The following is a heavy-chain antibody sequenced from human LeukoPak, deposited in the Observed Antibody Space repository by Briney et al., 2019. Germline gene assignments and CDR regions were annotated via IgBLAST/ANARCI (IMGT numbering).Heavy chain of an antibody. Sequence: SETLSLTCTVSGGSISSSSYYWGWIRQPPGKGLEWIGSIYYSGSAYYNPSLKSRVTISVDTSKNQFSLKLSSVTAADTAVYYCARGAGVSRGYNWFDPWGQGTLVTVSS. D-gene: IGHD6-13*01. CDR3: ARGAGVSRGYNWFDP. V-gene: IGHV4-39*07. CDR1: GGSISSSSYY. CDR2: IYYSGSA. J-gene: IGHJ5*02.